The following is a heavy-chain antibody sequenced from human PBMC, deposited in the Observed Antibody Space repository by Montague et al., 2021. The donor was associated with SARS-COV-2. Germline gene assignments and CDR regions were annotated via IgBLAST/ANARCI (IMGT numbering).Heavy chain of an antibody. V-gene: IGHV4-4*07. CDR2: IYPSGST. J-gene: IGHJ6*02. CDR3: AGDNMTIWFRVYYYGMDV. Sequence: SETLSLTCTVSGGSISSYYWSWIRQPAGKGLEWIGRIYPSGSTKYNPSLKSGVTMSVDTSKNQFSLKLSSVTAADTAVYDCAGDNMTIWFRVYYYGMDVWGQGTTVTVSS. CDR1: GGSISSYY. D-gene: IGHD3-10*01.